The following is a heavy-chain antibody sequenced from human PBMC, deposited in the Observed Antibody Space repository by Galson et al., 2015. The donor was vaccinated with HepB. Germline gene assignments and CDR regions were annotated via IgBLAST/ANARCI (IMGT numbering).Heavy chain of an antibody. J-gene: IGHJ3*02. D-gene: IGHD3-22*01. V-gene: IGHV4-34*01. CDR2: INHSGST. CDR3: AGWPTGTGSSYYYDSSGWDAFDI. Sequence: GKGLEWIGEINHSGSTNYNPSLKSRVTISVDTSKNQFSLKLSSVTAADTAVYYCAGWPTGTGSSYYYDSSGWDAFDIWGQGTMVTVSS.